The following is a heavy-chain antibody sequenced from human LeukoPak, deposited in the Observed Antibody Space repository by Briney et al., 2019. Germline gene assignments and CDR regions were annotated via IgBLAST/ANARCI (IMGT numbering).Heavy chain of an antibody. Sequence: GGSLRLSCTASGFTFSNFAMSWVRQAPGKGLEWVSALSGSGSSTYYADSVKGRFTISRDNSKNTVYLQMNSLRAEDTAPYYCAKTVAGEYWGQGTLVTVSS. CDR2: LSGSGSST. CDR1: GFTFSNFA. V-gene: IGHV3-23*01. J-gene: IGHJ4*02. CDR3: AKTVAGEY. D-gene: IGHD6-19*01.